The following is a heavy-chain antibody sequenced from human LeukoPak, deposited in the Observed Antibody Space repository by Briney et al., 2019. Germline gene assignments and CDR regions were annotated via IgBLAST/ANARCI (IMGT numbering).Heavy chain of an antibody. V-gene: IGHV4-34*01. J-gene: IGHJ3*01. Sequence: SETLSLTCVVSGDSIPSGGYSWNWIRQPPGKGLEWIGEITHSGDTNYNPSLKSRVIISVDTSKNQFSLKLTSVTAADTAVYYCARRPWVGAADVWGQGTMVTVSS. CDR2: ITHSGDT. CDR3: ARRPWVGAADV. CDR1: GDSIPSGGYS. D-gene: IGHD1-26*01.